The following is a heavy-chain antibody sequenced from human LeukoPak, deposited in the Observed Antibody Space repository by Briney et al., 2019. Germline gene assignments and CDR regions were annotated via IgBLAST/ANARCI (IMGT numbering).Heavy chain of an antibody. CDR3: ARVAEGAVVDY. CDR1: GGSISSYY. CDR2: IYTSGST. Sequence: PSETLSLTCTVSGGSISSYYWSWIRQPAGKGLGWIGRIYTSGSTNYNPSLKSRVTMSVDTSKNQFSLKLSSVTAADTAVYYCARVAEGAVVDYWGQGTLVTVSS. J-gene: IGHJ4*02. V-gene: IGHV4-4*07. D-gene: IGHD6-19*01.